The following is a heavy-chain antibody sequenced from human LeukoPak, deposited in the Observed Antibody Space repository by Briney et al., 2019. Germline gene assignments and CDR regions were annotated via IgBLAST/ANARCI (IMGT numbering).Heavy chain of an antibody. CDR2: INSSSSYI. CDR1: GFTFSSYS. Sequence: GGSLRLSCAASGFTFSSYSMNWVRQAPGKGLEWVSSINSSSSYIYYADSVKGRFTISRDNAKNSLYLQMNSLRAEDTAVYYCVRDVGFFHMDVWGKGTTVTVSS. CDR3: VRDVGFFHMDV. J-gene: IGHJ6*03. D-gene: IGHD1-26*01. V-gene: IGHV3-21*01.